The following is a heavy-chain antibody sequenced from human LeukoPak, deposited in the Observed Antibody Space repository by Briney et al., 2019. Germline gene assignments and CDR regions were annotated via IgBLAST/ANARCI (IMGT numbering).Heavy chain of an antibody. CDR3: ACGVPHSSYYMDV. Sequence: SETLSLTCTVSGDSINTYYWNWIRQPPGKGLEWIAHIYYTGSASYNPSLKSRATISVDTSKNEFSLSLSSLTAADTAVYYCACGVPHSSYYMDVWGKGTTVAVSS. CDR2: IYYTGSA. J-gene: IGHJ6*03. V-gene: IGHV4-59*12. CDR1: GDSINTYY. D-gene: IGHD2-21*01.